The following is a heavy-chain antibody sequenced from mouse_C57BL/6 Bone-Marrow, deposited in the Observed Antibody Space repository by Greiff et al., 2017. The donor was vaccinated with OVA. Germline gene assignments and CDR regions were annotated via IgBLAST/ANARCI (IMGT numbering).Heavy chain of an antibody. J-gene: IGHJ1*03. CDR1: GFSLTSYG. CDR2: IWSGGST. V-gene: IGHV2-2*01. D-gene: IGHD1-1*01. CDR3: ARNSGTTVVATRYFDV. Sequence: QVQLKESGPGLVQPSQRLSITCTVSGFSLTSYGVHWVRQSPGKGLEWLGVIWSGGSTDYNAAFISRLSISKDNSKSQVFFKMNSLQADDTARYYCARNSGTTVVATRYFDVWGTGTTVTVSS.